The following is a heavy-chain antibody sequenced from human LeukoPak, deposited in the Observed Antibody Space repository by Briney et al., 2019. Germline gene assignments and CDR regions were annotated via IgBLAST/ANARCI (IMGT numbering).Heavy chain of an antibody. CDR1: GYTFTGYY. Sequence: ASVKVSCKASGYTFTGYYMHWVRQAPGQGLEWMGWINPNSGGTNYAQKFQGRVTMTRDTSISTAYMELSRLRSDDTAVYYCARVGECSSTSCYSRARGAFDIWGQGTMVTVSS. CDR2: INPNSGGT. CDR3: ARVGECSSTSCYSRARGAFDI. J-gene: IGHJ3*02. D-gene: IGHD2-2*01. V-gene: IGHV1-2*02.